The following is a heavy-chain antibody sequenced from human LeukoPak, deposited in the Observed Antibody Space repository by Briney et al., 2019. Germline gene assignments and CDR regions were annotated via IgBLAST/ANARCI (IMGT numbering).Heavy chain of an antibody. CDR1: GFTFSSCG. Sequence: TGGSLRLSCAASGFTFSSCGMSWVRQAPGKGLEWVSAISGSGGSTYYADSVKGRFTISRENSKNRLYLQMNSLRAEDTAVYYCARAEGYGGELDSWGQGTLVTVSS. D-gene: IGHD4-23*01. V-gene: IGHV3-23*01. CDR2: ISGSGGST. J-gene: IGHJ4*02. CDR3: ARAEGYGGELDS.